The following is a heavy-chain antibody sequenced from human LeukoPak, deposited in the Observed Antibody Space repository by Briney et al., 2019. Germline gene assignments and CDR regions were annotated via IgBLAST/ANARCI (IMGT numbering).Heavy chain of an antibody. CDR2: ISWNSGSI. D-gene: IGHD4-17*01. CDR1: GFTFDDYA. J-gene: IGHJ4*02. Sequence: PGGSLRLXCAASGFTFDDYAMHWVRQAPGKGLEWVSGISWNSGSIGYADSVKGRFTISRDNAKNSLYLQMNSLRAEDMALYYCAKPRTPMTTVTAFDYWGPGTLVTVSS. CDR3: AKPRTPMTTVTAFDY. V-gene: IGHV3-9*03.